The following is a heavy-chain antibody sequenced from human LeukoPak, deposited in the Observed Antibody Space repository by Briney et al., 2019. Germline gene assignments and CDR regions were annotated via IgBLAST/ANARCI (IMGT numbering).Heavy chain of an antibody. CDR3: ARVGICRSTSGYYGFDY. CDR2: ISSSSSYI. J-gene: IGHJ4*02. CDR1: GFTFSSFS. Sequence: GGSLRLSCAASGFTFSSFSMNWVRQAPGKGLEWVSSISSSSSYIYYADSVKGRFTISRDNAKNSLYLQMNILRAEDTAVYYWARVGICRSTSGYYGFDYWGQGTLVTVSS. D-gene: IGHD2-2*01. V-gene: IGHV3-21*01.